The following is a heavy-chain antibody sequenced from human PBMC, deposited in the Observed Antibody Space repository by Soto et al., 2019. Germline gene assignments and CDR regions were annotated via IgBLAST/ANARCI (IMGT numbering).Heavy chain of an antibody. D-gene: IGHD1-7*01. V-gene: IGHV4-31*02. J-gene: IGHJ4*02. CDR2: IFNSGTP. CDR3: ALALGTTTGLDY. Sequence: QVQLQESGPGLVKPSQTLSLTCSVSGASTVSHYHWTWIRQPPGKGLEWMGYIFNSGTPFYNPSLTSRLSISMDTSVNPFSLEMMSVTAADTAVYYCALALGTTTGLDYWGQGTLVTVSS. CDR1: GASTVSHYH.